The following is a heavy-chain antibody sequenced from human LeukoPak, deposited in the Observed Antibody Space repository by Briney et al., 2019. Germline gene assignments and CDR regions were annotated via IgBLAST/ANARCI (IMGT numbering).Heavy chain of an antibody. V-gene: IGHV4-39*07. CDR2: IYCSGST. Sequence: SETLSLTCTVSGGSISSSSYYWGWIRQPPGKGLEWIGSIYCSGSTYYNPSLKSQVTISVDTSKNQFSLKLSSVTAADTAVYYCAREKGALKTTVVTGAFDIWGQGTMVTVSS. D-gene: IGHD4-23*01. CDR1: GGSISSSSYY. J-gene: IGHJ3*02. CDR3: AREKGALKTTVVTGAFDI.